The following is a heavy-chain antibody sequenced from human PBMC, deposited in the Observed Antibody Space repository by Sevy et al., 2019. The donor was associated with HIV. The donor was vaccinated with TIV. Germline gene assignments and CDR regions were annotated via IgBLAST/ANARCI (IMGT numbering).Heavy chain of an antibody. CDR2: ISYDGSNK. D-gene: IGHD5-12*01. V-gene: IGHV3-30*04. CDR3: ARGPRDSGYDFLFGY. Sequence: GGSLRLSCAASGFTFSSYAMHWVRQAPGKGLEWVAVISYDGSNKYYGDSVKGRFTISRDNSKNTLYLQMNSLRAEDTAVYYCARGPRDSGYDFLFGYWGQGTLVTVSS. J-gene: IGHJ4*02. CDR1: GFTFSSYA.